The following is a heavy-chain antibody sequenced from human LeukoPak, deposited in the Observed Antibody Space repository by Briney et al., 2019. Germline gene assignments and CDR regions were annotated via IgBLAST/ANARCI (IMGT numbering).Heavy chain of an antibody. CDR2: ISAYNGNT. Sequence: ASVKVSCKASGYTFINYGFSWVRQAPGQGLEWMGWISAYNGNTNYAQKLQGRVTMTTDTSTSTAYMELRSLRSDDTAVYYCARTPSSGYYDAPDYWGQGTLVTVSS. V-gene: IGHV1-18*01. CDR3: ARTPSSGYYDAPDY. D-gene: IGHD3-22*01. CDR1: GYTFINYG. J-gene: IGHJ4*02.